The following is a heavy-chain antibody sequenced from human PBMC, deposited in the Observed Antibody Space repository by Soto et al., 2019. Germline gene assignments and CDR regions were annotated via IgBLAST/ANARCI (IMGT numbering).Heavy chain of an antibody. V-gene: IGHV4-30-2*01. Sequence: QLQLQESGSGLVKPSQTLSLTCAVSGCSTSSGGYSWGWFRQPPGQRLERIGYIYHSGSTYYNPSLERRVTISVERSKNQFPLQLSSVTAADTAVYYCARAPARYYYDSTGYYYGDYFDYWGQGTLVTVSS. CDR1: GCSTSSGGYS. CDR2: IYHSGST. J-gene: IGHJ4*02. CDR3: ARAPARYYYDSTGYYYGDYFDY. D-gene: IGHD3-22*01.